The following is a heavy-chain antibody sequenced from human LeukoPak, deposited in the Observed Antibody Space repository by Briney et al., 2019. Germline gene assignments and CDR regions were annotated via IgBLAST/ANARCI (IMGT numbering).Heavy chain of an antibody. V-gene: IGHV3-7*01. CDR2: IKQDGSEK. J-gene: IGHJ4*02. CDR1: GFTFSSYW. Sequence: PGGSLRLSCAASGFTFSSYWMSWVRQAPGKGLEWVANIKQDGSEKYYVDSVKGRFTISRDNAKNSLYLQMNSLRAEDTAVYYCAREPYSNYEYFDYWGQGTLVTVSS. CDR3: AREPYSNYEYFDY. D-gene: IGHD4-11*01.